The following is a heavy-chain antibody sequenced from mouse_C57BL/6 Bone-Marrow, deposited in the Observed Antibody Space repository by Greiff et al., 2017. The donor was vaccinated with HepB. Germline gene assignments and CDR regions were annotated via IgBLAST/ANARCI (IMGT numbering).Heavy chain of an antibody. Sequence: EVQLQESGPGLVKPSQSLSLTCSVTGYSITSGYYWNWIRQFPGNKLEWMGYISYDGSNNYNPSLKNRISITRDTSKNQFFLKLNSVTTEDTATYYCARDPHYYGSFYWYFDVWGTVTTVTVSS. CDR2: ISYDGSN. J-gene: IGHJ1*03. D-gene: IGHD1-1*01. CDR3: ARDPHYYGSFYWYFDV. V-gene: IGHV3-6*01. CDR1: GYSITSGYY.